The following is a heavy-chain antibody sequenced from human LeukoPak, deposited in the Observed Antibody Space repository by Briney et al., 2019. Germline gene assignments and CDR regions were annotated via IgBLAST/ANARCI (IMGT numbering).Heavy chain of an antibody. CDR2: ISGSGGST. CDR1: GFTFSSYA. CDR3: AKDSGSYYLYNWFDP. Sequence: GGSLRLSCAASGFTFSSYAMSWVRQAPGKGLEWVSAISGSGGSTCYADSVKGRFTISRVNSKNTLYLQMNSLRAEDTAVYYCAKDSGSYYLYNWFDPWGQGTLVTVSS. D-gene: IGHD3-10*01. J-gene: IGHJ5*02. V-gene: IGHV3-23*01.